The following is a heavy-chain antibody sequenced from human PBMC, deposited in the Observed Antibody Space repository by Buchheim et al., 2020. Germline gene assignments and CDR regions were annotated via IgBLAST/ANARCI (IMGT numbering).Heavy chain of an antibody. CDR1: GFTFSSYA. CDR2: ISGSGGST. J-gene: IGHJ6*04. Sequence: EVQLLESGGGLVQPGGSLRLSCAASGFTFSSYAMSWVRQAPGKGLEWVSAISGSGGSTYYADSVKGRFTISRDNSTNTLYLQMNSLRAEEKAVYYWAKDRRQYSGYSFDGMDVWGKGTT. CDR3: AKDRRQYSGYSFDGMDV. V-gene: IGHV3-23*01. D-gene: IGHD5-12*01.